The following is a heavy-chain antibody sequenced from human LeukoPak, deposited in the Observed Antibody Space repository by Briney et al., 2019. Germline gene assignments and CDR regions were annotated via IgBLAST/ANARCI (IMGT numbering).Heavy chain of an antibody. V-gene: IGHV1-18*01. CDR2: ISGYNGNT. Sequence: ASVKVSCKTSGYTFTSHGISWVRQAPGQGLEWMGWISGYNGNTNYVQKFQGRVTMTTDTSTSTAYMELRSLRSDDTAIYYCARGDGYCSGGSCMIFDYWGQGTLVTVSS. CDR3: ARGDGYCSGGSCMIFDY. D-gene: IGHD2-15*01. CDR1: GYTFTSHG. J-gene: IGHJ4*02.